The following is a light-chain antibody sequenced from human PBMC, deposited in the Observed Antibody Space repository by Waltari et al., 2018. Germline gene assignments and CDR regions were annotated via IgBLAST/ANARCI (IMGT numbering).Light chain of an antibody. V-gene: IGKV1-5*03. CDR2: EAS. CDR1: QSIGSS. J-gene: IGKJ4*01. Sequence: RVTITCRASQSIGSSLAWYQQKPGKAPKVVIYEASSLESGVPSRFSGSGSGTEFTLTISSLQPDDFATYYCQQCNSYLLTFGGGTKVEIK. CDR3: QQCNSYLLT.